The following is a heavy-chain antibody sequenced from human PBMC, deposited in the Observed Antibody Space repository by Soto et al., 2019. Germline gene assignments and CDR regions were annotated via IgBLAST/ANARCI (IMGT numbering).Heavy chain of an antibody. CDR3: ANLLYRNDVLTNS. D-gene: IGHD3-16*02. Sequence: PGGSLRLSCAASGFSLRSYAMSWVRQAPGKGLEWISSVSGDSYSTYYADSVMGRFTISRDNFRNTLYLQMSNLRDEDTAVYYCANLLYRNDVLTNSWGPGTLLTVS. V-gene: IGHV3-23*01. CDR2: VSGDSYST. J-gene: IGHJ5*02. CDR1: GFSLRSYA.